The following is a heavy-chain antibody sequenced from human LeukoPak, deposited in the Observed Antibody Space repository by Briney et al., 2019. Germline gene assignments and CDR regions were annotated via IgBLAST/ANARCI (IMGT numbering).Heavy chain of an antibody. CDR1: GFPARNTN. D-gene: IGHD4-23*01. J-gene: IGHJ4*02. Sequence: GGSLSPSGEPSGFPARNTNISWARQAPGKGLEWISVICSGGSTYYADSVKGRFTISRDNSKNTLYLQMNSLRAEDTAVYYCACTYGGLNYFEFWGQGTLVTVSS. V-gene: IGHV3-66*01. CDR2: ICSGGST. CDR3: ACTYGGLNYFEF.